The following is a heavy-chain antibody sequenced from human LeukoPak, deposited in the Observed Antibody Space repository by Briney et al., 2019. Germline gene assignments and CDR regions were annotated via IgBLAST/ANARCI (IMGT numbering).Heavy chain of an antibody. J-gene: IGHJ4*02. D-gene: IGHD3-22*01. CDR2: ISGSGGST. Sequence: QTGGSLRLSCAASGFTFSSYAMNWVRQAPGKGLEWVSAISGSGGSTYYADSVKGRFTISRDNSKNTLYLQMNSLRAEDTAVYYCAKSPAYYDSSGYYPDYWGQGTLVTVSS. CDR3: AKSPAYYDSSGYYPDY. V-gene: IGHV3-23*01. CDR1: GFTFSSYA.